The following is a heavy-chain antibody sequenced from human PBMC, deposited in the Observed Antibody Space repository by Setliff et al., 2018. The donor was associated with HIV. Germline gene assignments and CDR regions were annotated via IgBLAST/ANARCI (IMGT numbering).Heavy chain of an antibody. J-gene: IGHJ4*02. CDR1: GGSISSSTYC. CDR2: IYYSGST. Sequence: PSETLSLTCTVSGGSISSSTYCWGWIRQPPGKGLEWIGTIYYSGSTYYNPSLKSRLTISVHTSKNQFSLKLSSVTAADTAVYYCARRDGYSYGFYFDYWGQGTLVTVSS. D-gene: IGHD5-18*01. CDR3: ARRDGYSYGFYFDY. V-gene: IGHV4-39*01.